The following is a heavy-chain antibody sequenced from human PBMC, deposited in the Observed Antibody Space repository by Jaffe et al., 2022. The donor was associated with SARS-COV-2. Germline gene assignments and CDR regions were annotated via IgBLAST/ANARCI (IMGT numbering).Heavy chain of an antibody. Sequence: QVQLQQWGAGLLKPSETLSLTCAVYGGSFSGYYWSWIRQPPGKGLEWIGEINHSGSTNYNPSLKSRVTISVDTSKNQFSLKLSSVTAADTAVYYCARLSELELHYWGQGTLVTVSS. CDR2: INHSGST. CDR1: GGSFSGYY. J-gene: IGHJ4*02. V-gene: IGHV4-34*01. D-gene: IGHD1-7*01. CDR3: ARLSELELHY.